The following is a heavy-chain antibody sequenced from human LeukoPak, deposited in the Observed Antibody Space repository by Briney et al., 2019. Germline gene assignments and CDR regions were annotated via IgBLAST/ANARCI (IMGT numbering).Heavy chain of an antibody. D-gene: IGHD3-10*01. V-gene: IGHV4-61*01. Sequence: SETLSLTCTVSGGSVSSGSYYWSWIRQPPGKGLEWIGYIYYSGSTNYNPSLKSRVTISVDTSKNQFSLKLSSVTAADTAVYYCARVNRVTMVRGVINWFDPWGQGTLVTVSS. J-gene: IGHJ5*02. CDR3: ARVNRVTMVRGVINWFDP. CDR1: GGSVSSGSYY. CDR2: IYYSGST.